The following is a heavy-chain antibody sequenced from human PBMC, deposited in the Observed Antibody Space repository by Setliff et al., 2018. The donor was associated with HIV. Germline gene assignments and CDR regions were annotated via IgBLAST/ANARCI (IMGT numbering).Heavy chain of an antibody. D-gene: IGHD3-10*01. CDR3: ARQITMVRGVYQPYYYYHMDV. J-gene: IGHJ6*03. CDR1: GGSISSYY. V-gene: IGHV4-59*08. CDR2: IYYSGST. Sequence: SETLSLTCTVSGGSISSYYWSWIRQPPGKGLEWIGYIYYSGSTNYNPSLKSRVTISVDTSKNQFSLKLSSVTAADTAVYYCARQITMVRGVYQPYYYYHMDVWGKGTTVTSP.